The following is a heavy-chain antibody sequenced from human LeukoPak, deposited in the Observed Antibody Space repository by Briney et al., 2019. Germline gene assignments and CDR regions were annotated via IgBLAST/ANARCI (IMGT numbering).Heavy chain of an antibody. D-gene: IGHD3-3*01. CDR1: GGTFSSYA. V-gene: IGHV1-69*04. CDR2: IIPILGIA. Sequence: ASVKVSCKASGGTFSSYAISWVRQAPGQGLEWMGRIIPILGIANYVQKFQGRVTITADKSTSTAYMELSSLRSEDTAVYYCASVTFWSGYFPYYGMDVWGQGTTVTVSS. J-gene: IGHJ6*02. CDR3: ASVTFWSGYFPYYGMDV.